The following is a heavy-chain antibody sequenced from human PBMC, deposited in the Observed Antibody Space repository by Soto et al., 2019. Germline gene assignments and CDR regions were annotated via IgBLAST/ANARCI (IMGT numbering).Heavy chain of an antibody. J-gene: IGHJ3*02. CDR1: GYTFTSYG. CDR3: ARVITFGGVIAYDAFDI. Sequence: ASVKVSCKASGYTFTSYGISWVRQAPGQGLEWMGWISAYNGNTNYAQKLQGRVTMTTDTSTSTAYMELRSLRSDDTAVYYCARVITFGGVIAYDAFDIWGQGTTVTVSS. V-gene: IGHV1-18*01. CDR2: ISAYNGNT. D-gene: IGHD3-16*02.